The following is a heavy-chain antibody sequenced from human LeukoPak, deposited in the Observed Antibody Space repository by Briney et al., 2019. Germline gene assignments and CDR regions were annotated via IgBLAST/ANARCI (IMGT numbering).Heavy chain of an antibody. CDR1: GFTFSNYW. D-gene: IGHD6-13*01. CDR2: IKEDGSEK. CDR3: ASGRQLGY. V-gene: IGHV3-7*01. J-gene: IGHJ4*02. Sequence: GGSLRLSCAASGFTFSNYWMSWVRQAPGKGLEWVANIKEDGSEKYFVDSVKGRFTISRDNARSSLYLQMNSLIAEDTAVYYCASGRQLGYWGQGTLVTVSS.